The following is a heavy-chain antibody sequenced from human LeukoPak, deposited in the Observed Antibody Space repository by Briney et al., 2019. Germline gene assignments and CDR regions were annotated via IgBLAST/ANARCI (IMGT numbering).Heavy chain of an antibody. J-gene: IGHJ4*02. CDR2: IFYSGST. CDR3: ARDFDY. Sequence: SETLSLTCTVSGGSISNYYWSWIRQPPGKGLEWIGYIFYSGSTSYNPSLKSRVTILVDTSKNQFSLKLTSVTAADTAVYYCARDFDYWGQGTLVTVSS. CDR1: GGSISNYY. V-gene: IGHV4-59*01.